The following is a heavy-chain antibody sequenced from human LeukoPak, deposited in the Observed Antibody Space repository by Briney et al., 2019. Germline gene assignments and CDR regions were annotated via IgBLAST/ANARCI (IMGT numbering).Heavy chain of an antibody. CDR2: INPSGGST. V-gene: IGHV1-46*01. Sequence: ASVKVSCKASGYTFTSYYMHWVRQAPGQGLEWMGIINPSGGSTSYAQKFQGRVTMTSDMSTSTVYMELSSLRSEDTAVYYCARGPLYSSSWYYYYMDVWGKGTTVTVSS. CDR3: ARGPLYSSSWYYYYMDV. D-gene: IGHD6-13*01. CDR1: GYTFTSYY. J-gene: IGHJ6*03.